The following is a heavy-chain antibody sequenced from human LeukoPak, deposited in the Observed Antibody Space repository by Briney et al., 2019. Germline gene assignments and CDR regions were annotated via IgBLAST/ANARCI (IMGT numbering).Heavy chain of an antibody. D-gene: IGHD3-3*01. CDR1: GFSFSSYA. J-gene: IGHJ4*02. V-gene: IGHV3-23*01. CDR2: ISDSGGNS. Sequence: GGSLRLSCAASGFSFSSYAMIWVRQAPGKGLEWVSSISDSGGNSFYIDSVKGRFTISRDNSKSTTYLQMNSLRAEDTAVFYCAKDLYLRDFWSGHFDYWGQGIPVTVSS. CDR3: AKDLYLRDFWSGHFDY.